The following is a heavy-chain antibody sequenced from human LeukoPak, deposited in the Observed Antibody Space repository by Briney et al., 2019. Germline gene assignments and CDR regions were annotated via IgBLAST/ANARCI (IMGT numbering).Heavy chain of an antibody. Sequence: ASVKLSCTASGYTFTSYGISWVRQAPGQGLEWMGWISAYNGNTNYAQKLQGRVTMTTDTSTSTAYMELRSLRSDDTAVYYCARERHPVTMGFQHWGQGTLVTVSS. D-gene: IGHD4-17*01. V-gene: IGHV1-18*01. CDR1: GYTFTSYG. CDR3: ARERHPVTMGFQH. CDR2: ISAYNGNT. J-gene: IGHJ1*01.